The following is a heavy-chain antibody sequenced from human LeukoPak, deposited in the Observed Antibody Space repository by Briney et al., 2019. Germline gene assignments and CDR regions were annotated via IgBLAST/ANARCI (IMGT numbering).Heavy chain of an antibody. Sequence: QAGGSLRLSCAASGFTFSSYGMHWVRQAPGKGLEWVVFIRYDGSNKYYADSVKGRFTISRDNTLYLQMSSLRAEDTAVYYCAKDHCSSTSCYYFDYWGQGTLVTVSS. CDR1: GFTFSSYG. V-gene: IGHV3-30*02. CDR3: AKDHCSSTSCYYFDY. CDR2: IRYDGSNK. J-gene: IGHJ4*02. D-gene: IGHD2-2*01.